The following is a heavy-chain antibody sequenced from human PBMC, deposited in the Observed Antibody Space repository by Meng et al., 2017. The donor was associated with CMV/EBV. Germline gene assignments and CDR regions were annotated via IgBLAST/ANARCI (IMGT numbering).Heavy chain of an antibody. CDR3: AREMPIAAAGCFDY. D-gene: IGHD6-13*01. CDR1: GGSISSYY. Sequence: GRLQESGQGLVKPSGTLSLTCTVSGGSISSYYWSWIRQPAGKGLGWIGRIYTSGSTNYNPSLKSRVTMSVDTSKNQFSLKLSSVTAADTAVYYCAREMPIAAAGCFDYWGQGTLVTVSS. J-gene: IGHJ4*02. V-gene: IGHV4-4*07. CDR2: IYTSGST.